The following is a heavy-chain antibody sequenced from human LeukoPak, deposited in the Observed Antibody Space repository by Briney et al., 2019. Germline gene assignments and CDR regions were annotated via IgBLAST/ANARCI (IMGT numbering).Heavy chain of an antibody. Sequence: GGSLRLSCAASGFTFSSYWMHWVRQAPGKGLVWVSRINSDGSSTSYADSVKGRFTISRDNAKNTLYLQMNSLRAEDTAVYYCAKEKGDGSGYYFDYWGQGTLVTVSS. CDR3: AKEKGDGSGYYFDY. J-gene: IGHJ4*02. CDR1: GFTFSSYW. D-gene: IGHD3-22*01. V-gene: IGHV3-74*01. CDR2: INSDGSST.